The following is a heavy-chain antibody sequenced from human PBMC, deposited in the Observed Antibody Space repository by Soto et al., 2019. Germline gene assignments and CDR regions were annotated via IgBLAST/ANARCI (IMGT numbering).Heavy chain of an antibody. CDR1: GYTFTSYG. CDR3: ARIPYCSSTSCGPEDYYYYYGMDV. D-gene: IGHD2-2*01. J-gene: IGHJ6*02. V-gene: IGHV1-18*04. CDR2: ISAYNGNT. Sequence: QVQLVQSGAEVKKPGASVKVSYKASGYTFTSYGISWVRQAPGQGLEWMGWISAYNGNTNYAQKLQGRVTMTTDTSTSTAYMELRSLRSDDTAVYYCARIPYCSSTSCGPEDYYYYYGMDVWGQGTTVTVSS.